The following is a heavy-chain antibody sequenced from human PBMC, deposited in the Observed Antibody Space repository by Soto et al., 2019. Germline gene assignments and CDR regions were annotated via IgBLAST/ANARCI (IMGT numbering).Heavy chain of an antibody. CDR1: GYTFTGYY. V-gene: IGHV1-2*02. CDR2: INPNNGDT. D-gene: IGHD5-18*01. J-gene: IGHJ4*02. CDR3: ARDPRGLPSDY. Sequence: GASVKVSCKASGYTFTGYYMHWVRQAPGQGLEWMGWINPNNGDTNYAQKFQGRVTMTTDTSTSTAYMELSSLRSDDTAVYYCARDPRGLPSDYWAQGTLVTVSS.